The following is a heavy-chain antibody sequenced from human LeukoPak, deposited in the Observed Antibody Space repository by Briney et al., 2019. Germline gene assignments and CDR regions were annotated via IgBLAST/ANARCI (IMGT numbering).Heavy chain of an antibody. CDR2: ISYDGSNK. Sequence: GGSLRLSCAASGFTFSSYGMHWVRQAPGKGLEWVAVISYDGSNKYYADSVKGRFTISGDNSKNTLYLQMNSLRAEDTAVYYCAKDRGSSAIDYWGQGTLVTVSS. D-gene: IGHD6-6*01. CDR1: GFTFSSYG. CDR3: AKDRGSSAIDY. V-gene: IGHV3-30*18. J-gene: IGHJ4*02.